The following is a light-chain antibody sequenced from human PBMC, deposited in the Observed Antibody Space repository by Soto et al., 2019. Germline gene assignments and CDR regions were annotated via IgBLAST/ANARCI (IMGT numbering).Light chain of an antibody. CDR2: DVS. CDR3: QQLNSYPLT. Sequence: DIQMTQSPSTLSASLGDRVTITCRASQSISNWLAWYQQKPGKAPTLLIYDVSRLESGVPSRFSGSGSGTEFTLTINSLQPDDSATYYCQQLNSYPLTFGGGTKVDI. V-gene: IGKV1-5*01. CDR1: QSISNW. J-gene: IGKJ4*01.